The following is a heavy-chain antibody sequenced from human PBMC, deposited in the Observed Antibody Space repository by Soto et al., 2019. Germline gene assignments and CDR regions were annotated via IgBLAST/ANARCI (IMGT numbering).Heavy chain of an antibody. CDR2: ISAYNGNT. D-gene: IGHD2-2*01. J-gene: IGHJ5*02. Sequence: VASVKVSCKASGYTFTSYGISWVRQAPGQGLEWMGWISAYNGNTNYAQKLQGRVTMTTDTSTSTAYMELRSLRSDDTAVYYCATHCSSTSCYSAGFDPWGQGTLVTVSS. CDR3: ATHCSSTSCYSAGFDP. CDR1: GYTFTSYG. V-gene: IGHV1-18*01.